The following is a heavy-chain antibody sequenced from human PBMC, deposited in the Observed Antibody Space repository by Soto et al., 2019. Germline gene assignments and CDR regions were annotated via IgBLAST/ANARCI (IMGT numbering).Heavy chain of an antibody. CDR1: NFVFSVYS. Sequence: QLVESGGGVVQPERSLKLSCTASNFVFSVYSLHWVRQAPGKGLEWVALISYDGGNKYYADSVKGRFTISRDNSKNTLYLQMNSLRREDTAVYYCARDKDQYDFWGGTLDSWRQGTLVTVSS. CDR3: ARDKDQYDFWGGTLDS. CDR2: ISYDGGNK. V-gene: IGHV3-30-3*01. J-gene: IGHJ4*02. D-gene: IGHD3-3*01.